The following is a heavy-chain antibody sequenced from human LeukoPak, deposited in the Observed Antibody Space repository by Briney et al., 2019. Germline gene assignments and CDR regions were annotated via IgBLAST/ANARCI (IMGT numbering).Heavy chain of an antibody. CDR1: GYTFTSYD. CDR2: MNPNSGNT. J-gene: IGHJ5*02. D-gene: IGHD2-15*01. CDR3: ARKGLLGSGKPWFDP. V-gene: IGHV1-8*01. Sequence: ASVKVSCKASGYTFTSYDINWVRQASGQGVEWMGWMNPNSGNTASAQKFQGRVTMTRNTSISTAYMELTGLRSEDTAMYFCARKGLLGSGKPWFDPWGQGTLVTVSS.